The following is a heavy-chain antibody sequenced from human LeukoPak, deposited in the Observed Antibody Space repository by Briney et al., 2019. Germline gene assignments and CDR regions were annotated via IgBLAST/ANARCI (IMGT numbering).Heavy chain of an antibody. V-gene: IGHV1-24*01. Sequence: ASEKVSCKVSGYTLTELSMHWVRQAPGKGLEWMGGFDPEDGETIYAQKFQGRVTMTEDTSTDTAYMELSSLRSEDTAVYYRATISIAAAGTRFFDYWGQGTLVTVSS. D-gene: IGHD6-13*01. CDR3: ATISIAAAGTRFFDY. CDR1: GYTLTELS. J-gene: IGHJ4*02. CDR2: FDPEDGET.